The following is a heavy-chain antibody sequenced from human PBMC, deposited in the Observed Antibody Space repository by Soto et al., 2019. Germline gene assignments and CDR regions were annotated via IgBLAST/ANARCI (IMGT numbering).Heavy chain of an antibody. D-gene: IGHD4-17*01. CDR2: IYYSGST. J-gene: IGHJ4*02. CDR3: GRDSGYGDPFDY. CDR1: GGSINGYY. Sequence: SETLSLTCTVSGGSINGYYWSWIRQPPGKGLEWIGYIYYSGSTNYNPSLKSRVTISVDTSKNQFSLRLSSVTAPDTAVYYCGRDSGYGDPFDYWGQGTLVTVSS. V-gene: IGHV4-59*01.